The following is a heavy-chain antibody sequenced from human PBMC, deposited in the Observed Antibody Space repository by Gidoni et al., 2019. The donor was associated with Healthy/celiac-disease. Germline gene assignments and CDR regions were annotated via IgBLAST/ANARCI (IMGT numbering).Heavy chain of an antibody. CDR2: SSWNSWSI. D-gene: IGHD3-10*01. CDR1: GFTFEDYA. V-gene: IGHV3-9*01. CDR3: ARAMNLYYYYGMDV. Sequence: EVQLVESGGGLVQPGRSLRHSCAASGFTFEDYAMHWVRQAPGKGLGWVSGSSWNSWSIGYADSVKGRFTISRDNAKNSLYLQMNRLRAEDTALYYCARAMNLYYYYGMDVWGQGTTVTVSS. J-gene: IGHJ6*02.